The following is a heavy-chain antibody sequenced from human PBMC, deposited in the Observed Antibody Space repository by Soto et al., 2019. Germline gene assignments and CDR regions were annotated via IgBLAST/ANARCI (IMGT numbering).Heavy chain of an antibody. CDR3: ASNYDILTGLDY. Sequence: SETLSLTCTVSGGSISTYYWSWIRQPPGKGLEWIGYVYYSGSTKYNPSLKSRVTISVDTSKNQFSLKLSSVTAADTAVYYCASNYDILTGLDYWGQGTLVTVSS. CDR1: GGSISTYY. D-gene: IGHD3-9*01. CDR2: VYYSGST. V-gene: IGHV4-59*01. J-gene: IGHJ4*02.